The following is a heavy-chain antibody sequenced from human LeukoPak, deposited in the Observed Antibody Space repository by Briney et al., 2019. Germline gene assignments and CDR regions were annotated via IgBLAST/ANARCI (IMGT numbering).Heavy chain of an antibody. J-gene: IGHJ4*02. D-gene: IGHD2-2*01. CDR1: GFTFSSYG. CDR3: ASGVSSTSCYVDY. V-gene: IGHV3-23*01. Sequence: GGSLRLSCAASGFTFSSYGMSWVRQAPRKGLEWVSAISGSGGSTYYADSVKGRFTISRDNAKNSLYLQMDSLRAEDTAVYYCASGVSSTSCYVDYWGQGTLVTVSS. CDR2: ISGSGGST.